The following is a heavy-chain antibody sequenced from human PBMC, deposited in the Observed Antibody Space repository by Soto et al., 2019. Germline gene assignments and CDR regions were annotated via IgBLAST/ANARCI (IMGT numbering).Heavy chain of an antibody. CDR2: ISANYGNT. CDR3: GREWQQLAHKIDY. J-gene: IGHJ4*02. D-gene: IGHD6-13*01. Sequence: ASEQVSCKVSGYTFTSYGISWARQPHGQGLEGMGWISANYGNTNYAQKVQCRVTMTTDTATSTAYMELRSLRSDDTAVYYCGREWQQLAHKIDYCGQGTLVTVSS. CDR1: GYTFTSYG. V-gene: IGHV1-18*01.